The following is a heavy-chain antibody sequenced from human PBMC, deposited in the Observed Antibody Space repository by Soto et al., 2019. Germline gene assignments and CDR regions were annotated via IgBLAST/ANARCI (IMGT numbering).Heavy chain of an antibody. CDR2: ITGSGGST. Sequence: EVQLLESGGGLVQPGGSLRLSCAASGLTFSSYAMSWVRQAPGKGLEWVSTITGSGGSTYYADSVTGRFTISRDNSKNTRYQQMNTLRDEDTAVYFCAKMAVTTLNPIDYWGQATLVTVSS. CDR1: GLTFSSYA. CDR3: AKMAVTTLNPIDY. D-gene: IGHD2-21*02. J-gene: IGHJ4*02. V-gene: IGHV3-23*01.